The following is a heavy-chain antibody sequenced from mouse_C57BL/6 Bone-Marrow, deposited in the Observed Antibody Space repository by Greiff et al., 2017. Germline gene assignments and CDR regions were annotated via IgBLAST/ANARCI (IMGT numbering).Heavy chain of an antibody. D-gene: IGHD2-2*01. Sequence: QVQLQQPGAELVMPGASVKLSCKASGYTFTSYWMHWVKQRPGQGLEWIGEIDPSDSYTNYNQKFKGKSTLTVDKSSSTAYMQLSSLTSEDSAVYYCAREEGYGYAVWYFDDWGTGTTVTVSS. J-gene: IGHJ1*03. V-gene: IGHV1-69*01. CDR3: AREEGYGYAVWYFDD. CDR1: GYTFTSYW. CDR2: IDPSDSYT.